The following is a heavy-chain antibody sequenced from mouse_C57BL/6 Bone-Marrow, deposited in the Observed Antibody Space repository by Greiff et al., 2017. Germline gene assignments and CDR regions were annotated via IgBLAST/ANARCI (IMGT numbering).Heavy chain of an antibody. J-gene: IGHJ1*03. D-gene: IGHD1-1*01. Sequence: QFQLQQPGAELVKPGASVKMSCKASGYTFTSYWITWVKQRPGQGLEWIGDIYPGSGSTNYNEKFKSKATLTVDTSSSTAYMQLSSLTSEDSAVYYCAIYYYGSSYVWGTGTTVTVSS. CDR1: GYTFTSYW. CDR2: IYPGSGST. CDR3: AIYYYGSSYV. V-gene: IGHV1-55*01.